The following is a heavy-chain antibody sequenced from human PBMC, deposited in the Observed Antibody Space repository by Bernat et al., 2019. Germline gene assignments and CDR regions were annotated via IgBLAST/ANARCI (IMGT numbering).Heavy chain of an antibody. V-gene: IGHV4-34*01. J-gene: IGHJ5*02. CDR2: INHSGST. CDR1: GGSFSGYY. Sequence: QVQLQQWGAGLLKPSETLSLTCAVYGGSFSGYYWSWIRQPPGKGLEWIGEINHSGSTNYNPSLKSRVTISVDTSKNQFSLMLSSVTAADTAVYYCARGRRRSNWFDACGEGTLVTVSS. CDR3: ARGRRRSNWFDA.